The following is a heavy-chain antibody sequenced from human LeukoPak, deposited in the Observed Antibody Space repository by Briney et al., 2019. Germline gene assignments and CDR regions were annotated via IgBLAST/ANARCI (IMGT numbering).Heavy chain of an antibody. Sequence: GGSLRLSCAGSGFTFRSDAMNWVRQAPGKGLEWVSSINSRSTHTAYADSVKGRLTISRDNGNNSLFLQMNSLGVDDTAIYFCARGGGSYSYWGQGVRVTVSS. CDR2: INSRSTHT. J-gene: IGHJ4*02. D-gene: IGHD1-26*01. V-gene: IGHV3-21*01. CDR1: GFTFRSDA. CDR3: ARGGGSYSY.